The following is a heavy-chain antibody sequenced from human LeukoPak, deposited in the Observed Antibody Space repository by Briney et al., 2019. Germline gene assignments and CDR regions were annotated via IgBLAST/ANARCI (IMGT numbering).Heavy chain of an antibody. V-gene: IGHV4-59*01. J-gene: IGHJ2*01. CDR1: GGSISSYY. Sequence: SETLSLTCTVSGGSISSYYWSWIRQPPGKGLEWIAYIYYSGSTNYNPSLKSRVTISVDTSKNQFSPKLSSVTAADTAVYYCARVYYSNSYDYWYFDLWGRGTLVTVSS. CDR3: ARVYYSNSYDYWYFDL. CDR2: IYYSGST. D-gene: IGHD6-13*01.